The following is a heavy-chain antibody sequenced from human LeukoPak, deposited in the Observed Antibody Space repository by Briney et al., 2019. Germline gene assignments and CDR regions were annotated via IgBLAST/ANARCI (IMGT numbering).Heavy chain of an antibody. CDR2: IYYSGST. J-gene: IGHJ4*02. V-gene: IGHV4-31*03. Sequence: SETLSLTCTVSGGSISSGGYYWSWIRQHPGKGLEWIGYIYYSGSTYYNPSLKSRVTISVDTSKNQSSLKLSSVTAADTAVYYCARLTTVTTAIDYWGQGTLVTVSS. CDR3: ARLTTVTTAIDY. CDR1: GGSISSGGYY. D-gene: IGHD4-17*01.